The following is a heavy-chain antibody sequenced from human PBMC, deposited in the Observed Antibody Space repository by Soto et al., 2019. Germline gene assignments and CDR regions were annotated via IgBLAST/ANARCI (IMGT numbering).Heavy chain of an antibody. CDR3: AAADILTGYYKGYYYYGMDV. D-gene: IGHD3-9*01. Sequence: PGGSLRLSCAASGFTFSSYAMHWVRQAPGKGLEWVAVISYDGSNKYYADSVKGRFTISRDNSKNTLYLQMNSLRAEDTAVYYCAAADILTGYYKGYYYYGMDVWGQGTTVTVSS. CDR1: GFTFSSYA. J-gene: IGHJ6*02. CDR2: ISYDGSNK. V-gene: IGHV3-30-3*01.